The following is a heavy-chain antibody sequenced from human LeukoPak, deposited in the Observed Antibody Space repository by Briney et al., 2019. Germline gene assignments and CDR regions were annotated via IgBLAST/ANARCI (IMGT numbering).Heavy chain of an antibody. J-gene: IGHJ6*03. CDR1: GGSISSYY. CDR2: IYTSGST. Sequence: SETLSLTCTVSGGSISSYYWSWIRQPAGKGLEWIGRIYTSGSTNYNPSLKSRVTMSVDTSKNQFSLKLSSVTAADTAVYYCAGLPAARQGEVLSYMDVWGKGTTVTVSS. CDR3: AGLPAARQGEVLSYMDV. V-gene: IGHV4-4*07. D-gene: IGHD2-2*01.